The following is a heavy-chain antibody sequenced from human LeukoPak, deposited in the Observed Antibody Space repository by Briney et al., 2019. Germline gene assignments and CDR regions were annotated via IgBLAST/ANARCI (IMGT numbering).Heavy chain of an antibody. V-gene: IGHV1-24*01. D-gene: IGHD3-16*02. CDR3: ATGYYDHVWGSYRYLYYFDY. CDR1: GYTLTELS. J-gene: IGHJ4*02. Sequence: ASVKVSCKVSGYTLTELSMHWVRQAPGKGLEWMGGFDPEDGETIYAQKFQGRVTMTEDTSTDTAYMELSSLRSEDTAVYYCATGYYDHVWGSYRYLYYFDYWGQGTLVTVSS. CDR2: FDPEDGET.